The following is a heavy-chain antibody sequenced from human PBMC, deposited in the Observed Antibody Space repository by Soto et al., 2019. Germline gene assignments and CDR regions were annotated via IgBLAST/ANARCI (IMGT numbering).Heavy chain of an antibody. CDR1: GGSISSGGYS. D-gene: IGHD3-16*01. J-gene: IGHJ4*02. V-gene: IGHV4-30-2*01. CDR2: IYHSGST. Sequence: TLSLTCAVSGGSISSGGYSWSWIRQPPGKGLEWIGYIYHSGSTYYNPSLKSRVTISVDRSKNQFSLKLSSVTAADAAVYYCARGRGLVDYWGQGTLVTVSS. CDR3: ARGRGLVDY.